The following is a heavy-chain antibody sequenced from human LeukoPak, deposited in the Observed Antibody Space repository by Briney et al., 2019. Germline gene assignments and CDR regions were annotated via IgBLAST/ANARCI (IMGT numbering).Heavy chain of an antibody. CDR1: GYSFTRHY. Sequence: ASVKVSCRPSGYSFTRHYIHWMRQAPGQGLEWMGWINPNSGGTNYAQKFQGRVTMTADTSISTAYMEVSSLNYDDTAIYYCARETGSSWFDSWGQGTLVTVSS. CDR3: ARETGSSWFDS. J-gene: IGHJ5*01. D-gene: IGHD3-9*01. CDR2: INPNSGGT. V-gene: IGHV1-2*02.